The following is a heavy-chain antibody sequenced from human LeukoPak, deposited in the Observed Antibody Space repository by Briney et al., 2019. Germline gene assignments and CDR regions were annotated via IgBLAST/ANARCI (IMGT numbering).Heavy chain of an antibody. Sequence: SETLSLTCTVSGGSISSGDYYWSWLRQPPGKGLEWIGYIYYSGSTNYNPSLKSRVTISVDTSKNQFSLKLSSVTAADTAVYYCARRLVGQTFDYWGQGTLVTVSS. J-gene: IGHJ4*02. V-gene: IGHV4-61*08. CDR3: ARRLVGQTFDY. D-gene: IGHD3-10*01. CDR2: IYYSGST. CDR1: GGSISSGDYY.